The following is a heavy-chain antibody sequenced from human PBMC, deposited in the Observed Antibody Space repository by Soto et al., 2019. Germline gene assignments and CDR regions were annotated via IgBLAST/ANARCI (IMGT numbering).Heavy chain of an antibody. CDR1: GGSISNNY. CDR2: IYSNGRT. D-gene: IGHD4-17*01. CDR3: ARSYRDSYEH. J-gene: IGHJ1*01. Sequence: SETLSLTCNVSGGSISNNYWTWIRQPAGKGLEWIVRIYSNGRTNFNPSLKSRISMSIDTSKNQFSLKLTSVTAADTAVYYCARSYRDSYEHWGQGTLVTVSS. V-gene: IGHV4-4*07.